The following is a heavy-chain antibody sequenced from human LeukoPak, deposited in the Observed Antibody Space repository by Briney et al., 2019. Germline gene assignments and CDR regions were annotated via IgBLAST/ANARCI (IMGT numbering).Heavy chain of an antibody. D-gene: IGHD6-19*01. Sequence: ASVKVSCKASGYTFTSYGISWVRQAPGQGLEWMGWISAYNGNTNYAQKLQGRVTMTTDTSTSTAYMELRSLRSEDTAVYYCAITYSSGRDEQYNWFDPWGQGTLVTVSS. CDR3: AITYSSGRDEQYNWFDP. CDR1: GYTFTSYG. V-gene: IGHV1-18*01. CDR2: ISAYNGNT. J-gene: IGHJ5*02.